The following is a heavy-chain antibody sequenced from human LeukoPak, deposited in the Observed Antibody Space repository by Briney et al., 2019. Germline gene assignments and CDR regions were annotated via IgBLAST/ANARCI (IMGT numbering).Heavy chain of an antibody. CDR2: ISGDNGNT. J-gene: IGHJ4*02. CDR1: GYTFTRYG. D-gene: IGHD1-1*01. CDR3: ASFSPTTVTFDY. Sequence: ASVKVSCKASGYTFTRYGISWVRQAPGQGLEWMGWISGDNGNTNYAQKLQGRVTMTTDTPTSTAYMELRSLRSDDTAVYHCASFSPTTVTFDYWGQGTLVTVSS. V-gene: IGHV1-18*01.